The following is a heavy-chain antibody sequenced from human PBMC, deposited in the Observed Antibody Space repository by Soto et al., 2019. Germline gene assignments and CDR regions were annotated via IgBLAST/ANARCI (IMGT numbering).Heavy chain of an antibody. CDR1: GFSLSTTAVG. CDR3: AYGSGWLCDY. V-gene: IGHV2-5*01. CDR2: IYWNDDN. Sequence: QITLKESGPTLVKPTQTLTLTCTFSGFSLSTTAVGVGWIRQPPGKALEWLALIYWNDDNQYSPSLKNRLTLTSDTPRNQLVLTMTNMYPVDPGTSYCAYGSGWLCDYWGQGTLVTVSS. J-gene: IGHJ4*02. D-gene: IGHD6-19*01.